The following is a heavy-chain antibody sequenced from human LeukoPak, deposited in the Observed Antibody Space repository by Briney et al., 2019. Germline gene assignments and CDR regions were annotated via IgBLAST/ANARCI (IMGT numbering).Heavy chain of an antibody. V-gene: IGHV1-2*02. CDR3: ARGGLVRGVIIPPPWVDV. J-gene: IGHJ6*04. CDR1: GYTFTGYY. Sequence: GASVKVSCKASGYTFTGYYMHWVRQAPGQGLEWMGWIDPNSGGTNYAQKFQGRVTMTRDTSISTAYMELSRLRSDDTAVYYCARGGLVRGVIIPPPWVDVWGKGTTVTISS. D-gene: IGHD3-10*01. CDR2: IDPNSGGT.